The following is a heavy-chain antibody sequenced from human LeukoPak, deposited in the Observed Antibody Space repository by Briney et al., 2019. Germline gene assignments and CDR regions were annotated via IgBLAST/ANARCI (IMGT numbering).Heavy chain of an antibody. CDR2: INHSGST. CDR3: ARRPPYGDYAFDY. D-gene: IGHD4-17*01. CDR1: GGSFSGYY. Sequence: PSETLSLTCAVYGGSFSGYYWSWIRQPPGKGLEWIGEINHSGSTNYNPSLKSRVTISVDTSKNQFSLKLSSVTAADTAVYYCARRPPYGDYAFDYWGQGTLVTVSS. V-gene: IGHV4-34*01. J-gene: IGHJ4*02.